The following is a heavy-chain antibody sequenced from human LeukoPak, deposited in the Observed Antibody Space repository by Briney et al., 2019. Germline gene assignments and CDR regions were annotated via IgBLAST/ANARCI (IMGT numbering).Heavy chain of an antibody. CDR3: ARQWTTYYYYYMDV. J-gene: IGHJ6*03. V-gene: IGHV4-39*07. Sequence: SETLSLTCTVSGGSISSSSYYWGWIRQPPGKGLEWIGSIYYSGSTYYNPSLKSRVTISVDTSKNQFSLKLSSVTAADTAVYYCARQWTTYYYYYMDVWGKGTTVTVSS. CDR2: IYYSGST. D-gene: IGHD3/OR15-3a*01. CDR1: GGSISSSSYY.